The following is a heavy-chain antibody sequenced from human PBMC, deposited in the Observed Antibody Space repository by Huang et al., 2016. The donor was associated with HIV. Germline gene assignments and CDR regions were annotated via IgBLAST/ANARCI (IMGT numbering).Heavy chain of an antibody. D-gene: IGHD3-10*01. CDR3: ARPQGDKVRGIIRSYYYYYGMDV. Sequence: EVQLVESGGGLVKPGGSLRLSCVASGFTFSNYAMNWVRQAPGKGWWWVSAIGSSRSYIYYADSGKGRFTSSRDDAKNSLYLQMNSLRAEDTAVYYCARPQGDKVRGIIRSYYYYYGMDVWGRGTTVTVSS. V-gene: IGHV3-21*06. CDR1: GFTFSNYA. J-gene: IGHJ6*02. CDR2: IGSSRSYI.